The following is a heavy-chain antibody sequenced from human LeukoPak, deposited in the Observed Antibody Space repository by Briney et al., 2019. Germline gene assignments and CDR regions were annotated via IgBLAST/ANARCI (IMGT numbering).Heavy chain of an antibody. CDR1: GYTFTGYY. D-gene: IGHD1-26*01. CDR2: INPNSGGT. Sequence: ASVKVSCKASGYTFTGYYMHWVRQAPGQGLEWMGWINPNSGGTNYAQKFQGRVTMTREKSISTAYMELSRLRSDDTAVYYCARALTGEELEVDYWGQGTLVTVSS. CDR3: ARALTGEELEVDY. V-gene: IGHV1-2*02. J-gene: IGHJ4*02.